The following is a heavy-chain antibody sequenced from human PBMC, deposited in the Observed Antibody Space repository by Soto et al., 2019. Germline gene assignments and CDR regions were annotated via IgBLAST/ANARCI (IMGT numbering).Heavy chain of an antibody. D-gene: IGHD4-17*01. J-gene: IGHJ3*02. V-gene: IGHV5-51*01. CDR3: ARLRGTVVNDAFDI. CDR2: IYPGDSDT. CDR1: GYSFTNYW. Sequence: GASLKISCKGSGYSFTNYWIGWVRQMPGKGLEWMGIIYPGDSDTRYRPSFQGQVTISADKSISTAFLQWSSLKASDTAMYYCARLRGTVVNDAFDIWGQGTMVTVSS.